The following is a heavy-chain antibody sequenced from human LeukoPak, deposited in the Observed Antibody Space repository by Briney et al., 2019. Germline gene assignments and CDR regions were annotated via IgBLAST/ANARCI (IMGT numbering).Heavy chain of an antibody. J-gene: IGHJ4*02. CDR3: GSLRLVPTGTAV. CDR1: GGSISNYY. D-gene: IGHD2-2*01. Sequence: PSETLSLTCTVSGGSISNYYWSWIRQPPGKGLEWIGYIYSSEHTNYNPSLKNRDTISVDTSKNQFSLNLTSVTAADTAVYYCGSLRLVPTGTAVWGQGTLVTVSS. CDR2: IYSSEHT. V-gene: IGHV4-59*08.